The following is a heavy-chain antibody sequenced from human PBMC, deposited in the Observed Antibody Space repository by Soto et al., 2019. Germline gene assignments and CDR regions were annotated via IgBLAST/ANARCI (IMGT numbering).Heavy chain of an antibody. V-gene: IGHV3-66*01. CDR2: IYSGGST. J-gene: IGHJ3*02. CDR1: GFTVSSNY. D-gene: IGHD4-17*01. CDR3: AFDYGGLDAFDI. Sequence: GGSLRLSCVASGFTVSSNYMSWVRQAPGKGLEWVSVIYSGGSTYYADSVKGRFTISRDNSKNTLYLQMNSLRAEDTAVYYCAFDYGGLDAFDIWGQGKMVPVSS.